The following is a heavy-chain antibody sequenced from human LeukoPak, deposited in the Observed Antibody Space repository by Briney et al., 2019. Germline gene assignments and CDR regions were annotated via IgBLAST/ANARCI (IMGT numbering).Heavy chain of an antibody. CDR1: GGSFSGYY. V-gene: IGHV4-34*01. Sequence: SETLSLTCAVYGGSFSGYYWSWIRQPPGRGLEWIGEINHSGSTNYNPSLKSRVTISVDTSKNQSSLKLSSVTAADTAVYYCARRRRYYYGSGSYFFDWWGQGTLVTVSS. CDR3: ARRRRYYYGSGSYFFDW. D-gene: IGHD3-10*01. J-gene: IGHJ4*02. CDR2: INHSGST.